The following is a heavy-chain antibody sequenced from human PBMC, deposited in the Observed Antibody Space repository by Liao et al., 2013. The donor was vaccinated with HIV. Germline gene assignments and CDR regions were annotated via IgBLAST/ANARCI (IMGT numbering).Heavy chain of an antibody. CDR2: IYSGGST. CDR1: GASVSSSSYY. D-gene: IGHD6-19*01. V-gene: IGHV4-39*07. J-gene: IGHJ3*02. Sequence: QVQLQESGPGLVKPSETLSLTCSVSGASVSSSSYYWGWIRRPPGKGLEWIASIYSGGSTYYNPSLKSRVTISIDTSKNQFSLKLSSVTAADTAVYYCARGEQWLGAFDIWGQGTMVTVSS. CDR3: ARGEQWLGAFDI.